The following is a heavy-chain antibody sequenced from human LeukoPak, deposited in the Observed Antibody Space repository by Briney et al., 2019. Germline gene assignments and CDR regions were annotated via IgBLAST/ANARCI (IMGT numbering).Heavy chain of an antibody. CDR2: ISYDGSNK. J-gene: IGHJ4*02. Sequence: GGSLRLSCAASGFTVGSKYMSWVRLAPGKGLEWVSVISYDGSNKYYADSVKGRFTISRDNSKNTLYLQMNSLRAEDTAVYYCAKSLDGVVVAAGLDYWGQGTLVTVSS. D-gene: IGHD2-15*01. V-gene: IGHV3-30*18. CDR1: GFTVGSKY. CDR3: AKSLDGVVVAAGLDY.